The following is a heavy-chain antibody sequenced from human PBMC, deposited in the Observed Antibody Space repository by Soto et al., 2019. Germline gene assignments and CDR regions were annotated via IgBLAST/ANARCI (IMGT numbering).Heavy chain of an antibody. CDR3: ARDLEVVVLGGDNYDYYGMDV. CDR1: GGTFSSFA. Sequence: ASVKVSCKASGGTFSSFAITWVRQSPGQGLEWMGGIIAIFGTANYAQKFQGRVTITADESTSTSYMELSSLRSEGTGVYYCARDLEVVVLGGDNYDYYGMDVWGQGTTVTVSS. CDR2: IIAIFGTA. V-gene: IGHV1-69*13. D-gene: IGHD2-15*01. J-gene: IGHJ6*02.